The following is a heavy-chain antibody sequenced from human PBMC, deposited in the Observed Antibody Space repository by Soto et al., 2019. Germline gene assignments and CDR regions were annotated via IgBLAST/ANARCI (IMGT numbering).Heavy chain of an antibody. D-gene: IGHD3-22*01. CDR2: IYHIGSP. V-gene: IGHV4-31*03. Sequence: TLSLTCTVSGRPFGSGGYYWTWIRQHPGRGLEWIGYIYHIGSPYYNPSLENRVTISLDTAKNQFSLNLTSVTAADTATYYCVRDRALDSSGHWFDTWGQGTLVTVSS. CDR1: GRPFGSGGYY. J-gene: IGHJ5*02. CDR3: VRDRALDSSGHWFDT.